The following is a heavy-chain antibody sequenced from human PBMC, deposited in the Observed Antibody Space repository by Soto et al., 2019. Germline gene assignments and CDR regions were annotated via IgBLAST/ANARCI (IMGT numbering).Heavy chain of an antibody. J-gene: IGHJ6*02. CDR1: GFTFDDYA. V-gene: IGHV3-23*04. Sequence: EVQLVESGGGLVQPGRSLRLSCAASGFTFDDYAMHWVRQAPGKGLEWVSGISGSGGSTYYADSVKGRFTISRDNSKNTLYLQMNSLRAEDTAVYYCAKSQQPLLYRYGMDVWGQGTTVTVSS. CDR3: AKSQQPLLYRYGMDV. CDR2: ISGSGGST. D-gene: IGHD2-2*02.